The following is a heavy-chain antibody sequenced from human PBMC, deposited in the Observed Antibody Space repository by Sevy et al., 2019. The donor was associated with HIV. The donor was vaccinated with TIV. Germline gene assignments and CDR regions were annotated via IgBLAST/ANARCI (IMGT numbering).Heavy chain of an antibody. CDR2: VTRSNT. Sequence: GGSLRLSCTASGFTFSNYVMAWVRQAAGTGLQWISSVTRSNTYYIDSVRGRFTISRDNSKNTRYLQRNSLSADDTAIYYCARELNLGQIVTIEYWGRGSLVTVSS. CDR1: GFTFSNYV. CDR3: ARELNLGQIVTIEY. J-gene: IGHJ4*02. V-gene: IGHV3-23*01. D-gene: IGHD3-16*02.